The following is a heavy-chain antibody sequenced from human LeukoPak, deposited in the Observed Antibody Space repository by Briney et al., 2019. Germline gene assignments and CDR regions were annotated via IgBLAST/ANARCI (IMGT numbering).Heavy chain of an antibody. CDR1: GFSLSMSGVG. V-gene: IGHV2-5*02. Sequence: SGPTLVKPTQTLTLTCTFSGFSLSMSGVGVGWIRQPPGKALEWLALIYWDDDKRYSPSLKSRLTIMKDTSKNQVVLTMTNMDPVDTATYYCAHILSYFYDSNAFGLADYWGQGTLVTVSS. CDR3: AHILSYFYDSNAFGLADY. D-gene: IGHD3-22*01. J-gene: IGHJ4*02. CDR2: IYWDDDK.